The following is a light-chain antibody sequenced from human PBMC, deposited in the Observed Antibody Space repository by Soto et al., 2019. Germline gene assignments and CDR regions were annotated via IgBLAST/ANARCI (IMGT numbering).Light chain of an antibody. Sequence: ALRMTQSPSSLSASTGDRVTITCRASQGIITYLAWYQQKPRKAPKLLIYDASTLHSGVPSRFSGSGSGTDFTLTISCLQSEDFATYYCQQYYSYPYTFGQGTKLEIK. CDR1: QGIITY. V-gene: IGKV1-8*01. CDR3: QQYYSYPYT. CDR2: DAS. J-gene: IGKJ2*01.